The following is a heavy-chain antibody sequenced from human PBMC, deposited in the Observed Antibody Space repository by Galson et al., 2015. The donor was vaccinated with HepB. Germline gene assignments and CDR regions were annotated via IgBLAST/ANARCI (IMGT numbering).Heavy chain of an antibody. CDR2: ISAYNGNT. J-gene: IGHJ4*02. Sequence: SVKVSCKASGYTFTSYGISWVRQAPGQGLEWMGWISAYNGNTNYAQKLQGRVTMTTDTSTSTAYMELRSLRSDDTAVYYCARDKEGYCSSTSCSIFDYWGQGTLVTVSS. CDR3: ARDKEGYCSSTSCSIFDY. CDR1: GYTFTSYG. V-gene: IGHV1-18*01. D-gene: IGHD2-2*01.